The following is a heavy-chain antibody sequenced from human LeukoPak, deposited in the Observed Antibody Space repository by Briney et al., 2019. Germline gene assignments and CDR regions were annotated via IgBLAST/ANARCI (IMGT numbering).Heavy chain of an antibody. CDR2: ISSSSSTM. V-gene: IGHV3-48*01. D-gene: IGHD3-22*01. CDR3: ARDHHRRLYDSQARDTFDI. Sequence: GGSLRLSCAASGFTFSSYSMNWVRQAPGKGLEWVSYISSSSSTMYYAGSMKGRFSISRDNAKKSLYLQMNSLRAEDTAVYYCARDHHRRLYDSQARDTFDIWGQGTMVTVSS. J-gene: IGHJ3*02. CDR1: GFTFSSYS.